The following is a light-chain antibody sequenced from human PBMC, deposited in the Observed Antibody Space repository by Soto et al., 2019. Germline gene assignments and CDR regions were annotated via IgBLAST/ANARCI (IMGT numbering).Light chain of an antibody. CDR2: DAS. Sequence: DIQMTQSPSTLSASVGDRVTITCRASQSISSWLAWYQQKPGKAPKLLIYDASSLESGVPSRFSGSGSGTEFTLTISSLQPDDFATYYCQQYHSSPVTFGQGTKLEIK. CDR3: QQYHSSPVT. CDR1: QSISSW. V-gene: IGKV1-5*01. J-gene: IGKJ2*01.